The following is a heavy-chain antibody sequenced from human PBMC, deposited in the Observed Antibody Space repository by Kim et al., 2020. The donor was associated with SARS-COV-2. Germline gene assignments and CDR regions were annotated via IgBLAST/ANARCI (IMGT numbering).Heavy chain of an antibody. V-gene: IGHV7-4-1*02. CDR3: ARVWPIYCSSTSCYQNDAFDI. CDR2: INTNTGNP. Sequence: ASVKVFCKASGYTFTSYAMNWVRQAPGQGLEWMGWINTNTGNPTYAQGFTGRFVFSLDTSVSTAYLQISSLKAEDTAVYYCARVWPIYCSSTSCYQNDAFDIWGQGTMVTVSS. D-gene: IGHD2-2*01. J-gene: IGHJ3*02. CDR1: GYTFTSYA.